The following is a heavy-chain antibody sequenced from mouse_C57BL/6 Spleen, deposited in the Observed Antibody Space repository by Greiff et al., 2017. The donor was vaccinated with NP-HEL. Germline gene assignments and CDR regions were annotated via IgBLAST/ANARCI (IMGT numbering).Heavy chain of an antibody. V-gene: IGHV1-53*01. J-gene: IGHJ2*01. CDR2: INPSNGGT. Sequence: QVQLKQPGTELVKPGASVKLSCKASGYTFTSYWMHWVKQRPGQGLEWIGNINPSNGGTNYNEKFKSKATLTVDKSSSTAYMQLSSLTSEDSAVYYCARFGGGTVVFDYWGQGTTLTVSS. CDR3: ARFGGGTVVFDY. CDR1: GYTFTSYW. D-gene: IGHD1-1*01.